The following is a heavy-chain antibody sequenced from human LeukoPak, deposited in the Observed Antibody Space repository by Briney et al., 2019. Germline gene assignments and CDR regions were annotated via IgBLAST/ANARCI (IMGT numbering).Heavy chain of an antibody. D-gene: IGHD3-10*01. CDR1: GFTFSSYE. J-gene: IGHJ4*02. Sequence: GGSLRLSCAASGFTFSSYEMNWVRQAPGKGLEWVSYISSSGSTIYYADSVKGRFTISRDNAKNSLYLQMNSLRAEDTAVYYCARDSGATMARGVTPFDYWGQGTLVTVSS. CDR2: ISSSGSTI. CDR3: ARDSGATMARGVTPFDY. V-gene: IGHV3-48*03.